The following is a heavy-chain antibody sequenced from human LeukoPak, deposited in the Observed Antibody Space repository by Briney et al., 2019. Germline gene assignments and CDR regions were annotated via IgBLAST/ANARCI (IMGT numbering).Heavy chain of an antibody. V-gene: IGHV4-38-2*02. Sequence: PSETLSLTCTVSGYSISSGYYWGWIRQPPGKGLEWIGSIYHSGSTYYNPSLKSRVTISVDTSKNQFSLKLSSVTAADTAVYYCARDIVVVPADNWFDPWGQGTLVTVSS. CDR1: GYSISSGYY. D-gene: IGHD2-2*01. CDR3: ARDIVVVPADNWFDP. CDR2: IYHSGST. J-gene: IGHJ5*02.